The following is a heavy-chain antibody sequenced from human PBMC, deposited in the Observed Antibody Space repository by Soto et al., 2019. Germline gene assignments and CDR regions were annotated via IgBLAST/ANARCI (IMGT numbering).Heavy chain of an antibody. V-gene: IGHV3-7*01. Sequence: GGSLRLSCAASGFTFSSYWMSWVRQAPGKGLEWVANIKQDGSEKYYVDSVKGRFTISRENAKNSLYLQMNSLRAEDTAVYYCARDAGPGYCSGGSCYSGGGAASRYWGQGTLVTVSS. J-gene: IGHJ4*02. D-gene: IGHD2-15*01. CDR2: IKQDGSEK. CDR3: ARDAGPGYCSGGSCYSGGGAASRY. CDR1: GFTFSSYW.